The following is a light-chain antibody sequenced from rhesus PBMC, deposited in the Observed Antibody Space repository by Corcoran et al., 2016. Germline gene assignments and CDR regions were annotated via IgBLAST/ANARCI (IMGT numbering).Light chain of an antibody. CDR1: QGISTY. V-gene: IGKV1-43*02. J-gene: IGKJ3*01. CDR3: LQYNLEPFT. CDR2: AAS. Sequence: DTQMTQSPSSLSASVGDRVTITCRTSQGISTYLNWYKQKPGRPSKRLIYAASSLENGVPSRFSGSGSGTDFTLPISSLQPEDLVTYYCLQYNLEPFTCGPGTKLDIK.